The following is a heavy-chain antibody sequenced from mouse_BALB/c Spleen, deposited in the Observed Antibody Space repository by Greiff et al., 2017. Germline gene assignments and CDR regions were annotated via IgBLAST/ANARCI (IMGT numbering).Heavy chain of an antibody. CDR3: ARESTTVPFAY. CDR1: GYSITSGYY. Sequence: DVQLQESGPGLVKPSQSLSLTCSVTGYSITSGYYWNWIRQFPGNKLEWMGYISYDGSNNYNPSLKNRISITRDTSKNQFFLKLNSVTTEDTATYYCARESTTVPFAYWGQGTLVTVSA. J-gene: IGHJ3*01. V-gene: IGHV3-6*02. D-gene: IGHD1-1*01. CDR2: ISYDGSN.